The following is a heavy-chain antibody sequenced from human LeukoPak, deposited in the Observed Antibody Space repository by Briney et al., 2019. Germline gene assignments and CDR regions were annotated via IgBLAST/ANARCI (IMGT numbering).Heavy chain of an antibody. CDR3: ARSVSDGSGSHLVY. CDR2: IIPIFGTT. D-gene: IGHD3-10*01. V-gene: IGHV1-69*05. Sequence: GASVKVSCKASGGTFSSYAISWVRQAPGQGLEWVGGIIPIFGTTNYAEKLQGRGTMTRDTSTSTAYMELRSLRSDDTAVYYCARSVSDGSGSHLVYWGEGTLVTVPS. CDR1: GGTFSSYA. J-gene: IGHJ4*02.